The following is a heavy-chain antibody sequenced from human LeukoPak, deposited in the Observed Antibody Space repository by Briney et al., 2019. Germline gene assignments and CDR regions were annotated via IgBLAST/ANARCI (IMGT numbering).Heavy chain of an antibody. V-gene: IGHV5-51*01. CDR3: ARLSSGSHYYYYYMDV. D-gene: IGHD1-26*01. Sequence: GESLKISCKGSGYSFTSYWIGWVRQMPGKGLEWMGIIYPGDSDTRYSPSFQGQVTISADKSISTAYLQWSSLKASDTAMYYCARLSSGSHYYYYYMDVWGKGTTVTVSS. J-gene: IGHJ6*03. CDR1: GYSFTSYW. CDR2: IYPGDSDT.